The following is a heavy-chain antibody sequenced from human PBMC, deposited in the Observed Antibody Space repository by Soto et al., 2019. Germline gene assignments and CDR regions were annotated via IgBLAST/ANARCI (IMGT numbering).Heavy chain of an antibody. CDR1: GASISSTTSGNW. J-gene: IGHJ4*02. Sequence: QVQLQESGPGLVRPSGTLSLTCAVSGASISSTTSGNWWSWVRQPPGKGLEWIGEIYHSRSTNYKPSLKRRVTMSVDKSKNQFSLKLSSVTAADTAVYYCARMVGATLVDFWGQGTLVTVSS. CDR2: IYHSRST. D-gene: IGHD1-26*01. V-gene: IGHV4-4*02. CDR3: ARMVGATLVDF.